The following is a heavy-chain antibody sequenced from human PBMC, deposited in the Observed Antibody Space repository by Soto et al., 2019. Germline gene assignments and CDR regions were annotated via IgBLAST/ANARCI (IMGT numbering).Heavy chain of an antibody. J-gene: IGHJ4*02. D-gene: IGHD6-19*01. CDR3: AKVRGQWLVGSIDY. V-gene: IGHV3-23*01. CDR2: MSGSGGNT. Sequence: EVQLLESGGGLVQPGGSLRLSCAASGFTFNNYAMSWVRQPPGKGLEWVSVMSGSGGNTYYADSVKGRFTISRDNSKNTLYLQNISLRVEDTAVYYCAKVRGQWLVGSIDYWGQGTLVTVSS. CDR1: GFTFNNYA.